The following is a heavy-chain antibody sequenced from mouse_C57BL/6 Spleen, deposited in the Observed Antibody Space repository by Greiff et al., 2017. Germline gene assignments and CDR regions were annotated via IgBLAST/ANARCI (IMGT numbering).Heavy chain of an antibody. V-gene: IGHV10-1*01. CDR2: IRSKSNNYAT. Sequence: EVKLVESGGGLVQPKGSLKLSCAASGFSFNTYAMNWVRQAPGKGLEWVARIRSKSNNYATYYADSVKDRFTISRDDSESMLYLQMNNLKTEDTAMYYCVRHGDYGNYVYYAMDYWGQGTSVTVSS. CDR1: GFSFNTYA. CDR3: VRHGDYGNYVYYAMDY. J-gene: IGHJ4*01. D-gene: IGHD2-1*01.